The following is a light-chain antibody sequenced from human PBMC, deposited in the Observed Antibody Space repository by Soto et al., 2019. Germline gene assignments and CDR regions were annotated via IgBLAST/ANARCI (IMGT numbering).Light chain of an antibody. CDR2: DAS. CDR3: QQYESYLRT. J-gene: IGKJ1*01. Sequence: DIQMTQTPSTLSASVGDRVTITCRASQTINTWLAWYQQKPGKAPKLLIYDASSLESGVPSRFSGSGSGTEFTLTISSLQPDDFATYFCQQYESYLRTFGQGTKVDIK. CDR1: QTINTW. V-gene: IGKV1-5*01.